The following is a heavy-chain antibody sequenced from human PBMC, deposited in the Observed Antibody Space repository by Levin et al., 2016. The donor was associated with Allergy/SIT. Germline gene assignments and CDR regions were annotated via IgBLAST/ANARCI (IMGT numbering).Heavy chain of an antibody. J-gene: IGHJ6*02. CDR1: GYSFTSYW. CDR2: IYPGDSDT. CDR3: ARSIPVAAGHRGFLEWFDTPPQLDGMDV. D-gene: IGHD3-3*01. Sequence: GESLKISCKGSGYSFTSYWIGWVRQMPGKGLEWMGIIYPGDSDTRYSPSFQGQVTISADKSISTAYLQWSSLKASDTAMYYCARSIPVAAGHRGFLEWFDTPPQLDGMDVWGQGTTVTVSS. V-gene: IGHV5-51*01.